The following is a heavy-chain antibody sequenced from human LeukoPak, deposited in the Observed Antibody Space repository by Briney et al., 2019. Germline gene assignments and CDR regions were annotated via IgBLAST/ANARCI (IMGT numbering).Heavy chain of an antibody. CDR1: GGSISGYY. V-gene: IGHV4-59*08. CDR3: ARFSSSTWVFDF. D-gene: IGHD6-13*01. CDR2: IYYSGST. Sequence: PSETLSLTCTVSGGSISGYYWSWLRQPPGKGPEWIAYIYYSGSTNYNPSLKGRVAISVETSKNQFSLKLSSVTAADTAVYYCARFSSSTWVFDFWGHGTLVTVSS. J-gene: IGHJ4*01.